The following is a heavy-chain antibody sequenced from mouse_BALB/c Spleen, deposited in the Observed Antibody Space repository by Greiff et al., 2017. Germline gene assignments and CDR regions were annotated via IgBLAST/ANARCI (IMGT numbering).Heavy chain of an antibody. Sequence: EVKVVASGGGLVQPGGSRKLSCAASGFTFSSFGMHWVRQAPEKGLEWVAYISSGSSTIYYADTVKGRFTISRDNPKNTLFLQMTSLRSEDTAMYYCARFDFDYWGQGTTLTVSA. CDR3: ARFDFDY. V-gene: IGHV5-17*02. J-gene: IGHJ2*01. CDR1: GFTFSSFG. CDR2: ISSGSSTI.